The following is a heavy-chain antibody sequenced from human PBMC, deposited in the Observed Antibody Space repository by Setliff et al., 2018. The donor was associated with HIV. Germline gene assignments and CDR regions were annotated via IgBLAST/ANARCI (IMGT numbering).Heavy chain of an antibody. Sequence: PGGSLRLSCAASGFTFSSYAMHWVRQAPGKGLEWVAVISYDGSNKYYADSVKGRFTISRDNSKNTLYLQMNSLRAADTAVYYCARGGSWGFGDPGYYYMDVWGKGTTVTVSS. D-gene: IGHD3-10*01. CDR1: GFTFSSYA. CDR2: ISYDGSNK. CDR3: ARGGSWGFGDPGYYYMDV. V-gene: IGHV3-30*04. J-gene: IGHJ6*03.